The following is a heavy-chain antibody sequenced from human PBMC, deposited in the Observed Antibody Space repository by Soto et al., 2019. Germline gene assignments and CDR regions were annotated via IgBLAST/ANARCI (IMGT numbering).Heavy chain of an antibody. Sequence: QVQLVESGGGVVQPGRSLRLSCVASGFTLSNYGMQWVRQAPGKGLEWVAAISSDGSNNYYADSVKGRFTISRDTSKNKLSLQMNSLRAEETAVYSCAKGRGGWSFDYWGQGTLVTVSS. V-gene: IGHV3-30*18. CDR1: GFTLSNYG. CDR3: AKGRGGWSFDY. D-gene: IGHD6-19*01. J-gene: IGHJ4*02. CDR2: ISSDGSNN.